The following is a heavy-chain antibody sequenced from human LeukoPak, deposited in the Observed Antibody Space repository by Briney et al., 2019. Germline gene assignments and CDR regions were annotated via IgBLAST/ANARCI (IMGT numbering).Heavy chain of an antibody. D-gene: IGHD1-14*01. V-gene: IGHV1-18*04. Sequence: ASVKVSCKASGYTFTGYGIIWVRQAPGQGLEWMGWISPYNGNTNYAQKFQGRVTITTATSTTTTYMELRSLRSDDTAVYYCARDLDSGGTTFRALNYWGQGTLVTVSS. CDR3: ARDLDSGGTTFRALNY. J-gene: IGHJ4*02. CDR1: GYTFTGYG. CDR2: ISPYNGNT.